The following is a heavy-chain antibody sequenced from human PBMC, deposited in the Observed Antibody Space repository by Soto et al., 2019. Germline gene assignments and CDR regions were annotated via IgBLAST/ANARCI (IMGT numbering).Heavy chain of an antibody. CDR3: VRARATDSRPDY. D-gene: IGHD3-22*01. V-gene: IGHV3-21*01. CDR1: GFTFRLYS. CDR2: ISSSSSYI. Sequence: PGGSLSLSCAASGFTFRLYSMIWVRPAPGKGLEWVSSISSSSSYIYSADSLKGRITISRDNAKNSLYLQMNSLRAEDTAIYYWVRARATDSRPDYWGQGTLVTVSS. J-gene: IGHJ4*02.